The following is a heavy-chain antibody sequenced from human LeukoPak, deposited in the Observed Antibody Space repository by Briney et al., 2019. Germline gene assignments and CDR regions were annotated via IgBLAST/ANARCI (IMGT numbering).Heavy chain of an antibody. CDR3: ARHWAPYDISTGYRY. CDR1: GYSFTSYW. CDR2: IDPSDSYT. Sequence: GESLKISCKGSGYSFTSYWISWVRQMPGKGLEWMGRIDPSDSYTNYSPSFQGHVTISADKSISTAYLQWSSLKASDTAMYYCARHWAPYDISTGYRYWGQGTLVTVSS. V-gene: IGHV5-10-1*01. D-gene: IGHD3-9*01. J-gene: IGHJ4*02.